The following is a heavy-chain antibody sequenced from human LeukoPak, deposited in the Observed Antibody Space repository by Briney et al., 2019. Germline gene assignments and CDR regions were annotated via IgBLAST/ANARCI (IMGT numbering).Heavy chain of an antibody. Sequence: GESLRLSCAASGFTFNTYGMHWVRQAPGKGLEWVAVISYDGSVKVYADSVKGRFTISRDDSKNTLYLQMSGLRTEDTAFYYCAKKAVTGTAVAAFDYWGQGTLVTVSS. CDR2: ISYDGSVK. V-gene: IGHV3-30*18. CDR3: AKKAVTGTAVAAFDY. J-gene: IGHJ4*02. D-gene: IGHD6-19*01. CDR1: GFTFNTYG.